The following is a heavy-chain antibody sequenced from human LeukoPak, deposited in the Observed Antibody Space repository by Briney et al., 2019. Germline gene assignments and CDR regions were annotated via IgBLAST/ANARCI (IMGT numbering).Heavy chain of an antibody. Sequence: SETLSLTCTVSGGSISSYYWSWIRQPPGKGLEWIGYIYYSGSTNYNPSLKSRVTISVDTSKNQFSLKLSSVTAADTAVYYCARSPLGWDGEDAFDIWGQGTMVTVSS. V-gene: IGHV4-59*01. CDR3: ARSPLGWDGEDAFDI. CDR1: GGSISSYY. CDR2: IYYSGST. J-gene: IGHJ3*02. D-gene: IGHD7-27*01.